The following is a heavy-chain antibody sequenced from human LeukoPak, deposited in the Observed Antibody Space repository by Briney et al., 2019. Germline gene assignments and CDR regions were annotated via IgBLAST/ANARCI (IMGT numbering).Heavy chain of an antibody. Sequence: ASVKVSCKASGYTFTSYDINWVRQATGQGLEWMGWMNPNSGNTGYAQKFQGRVTMTRNTSISTAYMELSSLRSEDTAVYYCARGGLRFLEWSLDYYYYYMDVWGKGTTVTVSS. J-gene: IGHJ6*03. CDR3: ARGGLRFLEWSLDYYYYYMDV. V-gene: IGHV1-8*01. CDR2: MNPNSGNT. D-gene: IGHD3-3*01. CDR1: GYTFTSYD.